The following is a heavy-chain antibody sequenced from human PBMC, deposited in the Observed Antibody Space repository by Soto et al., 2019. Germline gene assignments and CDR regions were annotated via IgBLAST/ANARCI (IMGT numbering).Heavy chain of an antibody. CDR2: ISYDGSNK. Sequence: ESGGGVVQPGRSLRLSCAASGFTFSSYGMHWVRQAPGKGLEWVAVISYDGSNKYYADSVKGRFTISRDNSKNTLYLQMNSLRAEDTAVYYCAKDRRIVVVPAAMLVYWGQGTLVTVSS. CDR3: AKDRRIVVVPAAMLVY. J-gene: IGHJ4*02. D-gene: IGHD2-2*01. V-gene: IGHV3-30*18. CDR1: GFTFSSYG.